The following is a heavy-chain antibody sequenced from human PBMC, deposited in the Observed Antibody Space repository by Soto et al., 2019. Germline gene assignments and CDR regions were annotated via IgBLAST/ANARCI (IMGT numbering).Heavy chain of an antibody. D-gene: IGHD5-12*01. CDR3: ARTGTRDSGLDY. CDR1: GGSISSGGYY. V-gene: IGHV4-31*03. Sequence: SETLSLTCTVSGGSISSGGYYWSWIRQHPGKGLEWIGYIYYSGSTYYNPPLKSRVTISVDTSKNQFSLKLSSVTAADTAVYYCARTGTRDSGLDYWGQGTLVTVPS. J-gene: IGHJ4*02. CDR2: IYYSGST.